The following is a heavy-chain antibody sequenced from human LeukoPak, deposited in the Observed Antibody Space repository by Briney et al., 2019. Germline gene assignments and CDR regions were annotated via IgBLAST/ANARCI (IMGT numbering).Heavy chain of an antibody. D-gene: IGHD6-19*01. CDR1: GYTFTSYY. CDR3: ARHSGGIGSSGWGRIDY. CDR2: INPNSGGT. V-gene: IGHV1-2*02. J-gene: IGHJ4*02. Sequence: ASVKVSCKASGYTFTSYYMHWVRQAPGQGLEWMGWINPNSGGTNYAQKFQGRVTMTRDTSISTAYMELSRLRSDDTAVYYCARHSGGIGSSGWGRIDYWGQGTLVTVSS.